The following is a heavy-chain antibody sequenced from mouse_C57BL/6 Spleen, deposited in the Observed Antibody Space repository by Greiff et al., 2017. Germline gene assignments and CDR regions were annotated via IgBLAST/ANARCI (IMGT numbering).Heavy chain of an antibody. CDR3: AREGDYGYFDY. V-gene: IGHV1-82*01. CDR2: IYPGDGDT. J-gene: IGHJ2*01. Sequence: QVQLKESGPELVKPGASVKISCKASGYAFSSSWMNWVKQRPGKGLEWIGRIYPGDGDTNYNGKFKGKATLTADKSSSTAYMQLSSLTSEDSAVYFCAREGDYGYFDYWGQGTTLTVSS. D-gene: IGHD2-4*01. CDR1: GYAFSSSW.